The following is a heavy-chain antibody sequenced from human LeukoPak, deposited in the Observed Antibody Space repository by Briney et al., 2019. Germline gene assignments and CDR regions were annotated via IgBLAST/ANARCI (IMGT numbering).Heavy chain of an antibody. CDR1: AFTVSSNY. V-gene: IGHV3-53*01. CDR2: IYSGGST. J-gene: IGHJ4*02. CDR3: ARWGDGYKLFDY. D-gene: IGHD5-24*01. Sequence: PGGSLRLSCAASAFTVSSNYMSWVRQAPGKGLEWVSVIYSGGSTYYADSVKGRFTISRDNSKNTLYLQMNSLRAEDTAVYYCARWGDGYKLFDYWGQGTLVTVSS.